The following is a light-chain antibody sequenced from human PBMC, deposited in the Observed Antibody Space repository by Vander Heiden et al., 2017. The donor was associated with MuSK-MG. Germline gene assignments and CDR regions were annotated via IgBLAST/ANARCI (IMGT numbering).Light chain of an antibody. Sequence: DIVMTQSPDSLAVSLGERATINCKSSQSVLYSSNNKNYLAWYQQKPGQPPKLLIYWASTREYGVPDRFSGSGSGTDFTLTISSLQAEDVAVYYWQQYYSSVTFGQGTKLEIK. CDR3: QQYYSSVT. J-gene: IGKJ2*01. CDR2: WAS. CDR1: QSVLYSSNNKNY. V-gene: IGKV4-1*01.